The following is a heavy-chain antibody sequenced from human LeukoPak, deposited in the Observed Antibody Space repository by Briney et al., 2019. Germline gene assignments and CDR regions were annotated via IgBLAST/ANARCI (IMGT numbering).Heavy chain of an antibody. CDR2: IYYSGST. CDR3: ARHHLDSSGLGSYYMDV. J-gene: IGHJ6*03. V-gene: IGHV4-39*01. CDR1: GGSISSGGYY. Sequence: PSETLSLTCTVSGGSISSGGYYWSWIRQHPGKGLEWIGYIYYSGSTYYNPPLKSRVTISVDTSKNQFSLKLSSVTAADTAVYYCARHHLDSSGLGSYYMDVWGKGTTVTVSS. D-gene: IGHD3-22*01.